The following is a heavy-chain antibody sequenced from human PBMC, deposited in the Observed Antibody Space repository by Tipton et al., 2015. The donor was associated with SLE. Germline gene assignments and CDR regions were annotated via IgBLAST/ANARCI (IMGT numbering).Heavy chain of an antibody. V-gene: IGHV1-2*06. CDR2: INPNSGDT. CDR3: ARGPNCSGGNCYSD. CDR1: GYTFTGYY. J-gene: IGHJ4*02. D-gene: IGHD2-15*01. Sequence: QSGAEVKKPGASVKVSCKASGYTFTGYYMHWVRQAPGQGLEWMGRINPNSGDTNYAQKFQGRVTMTRDTSISTAYMELSRLRSDDTAVYYCARGPNCSGGNCYSDWGQGTLVTVSS.